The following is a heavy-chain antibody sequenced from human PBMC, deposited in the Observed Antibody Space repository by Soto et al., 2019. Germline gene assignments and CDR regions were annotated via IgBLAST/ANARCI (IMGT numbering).Heavy chain of an antibody. CDR1: GYTFTGYY. Sequence: QVQLVQSGAEVKKPGASVKVSCKSSGYTFTGYYMHWVRQAPGQGFEWMGWINPNSGGTNYAQKFQGRVTMTRDTSISTVYMELSRLRSDDTAVYYCAGNWNDGDDYFDYWGQGTLVTVSS. CDR3: AGNWNDGDDYFDY. D-gene: IGHD1-1*01. CDR2: INPNSGGT. V-gene: IGHV1-2*02. J-gene: IGHJ4*02.